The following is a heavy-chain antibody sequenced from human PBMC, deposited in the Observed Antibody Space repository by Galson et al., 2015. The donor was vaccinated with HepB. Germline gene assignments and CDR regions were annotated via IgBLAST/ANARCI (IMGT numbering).Heavy chain of an antibody. J-gene: IGHJ6*02. V-gene: IGHV3-33*01. Sequence: SLRLSCAASGFSFNRYAMHWVRQAPGKGLEWVADIYYDGSEKHYADFVKGRFDISRDNSKSTLYLQMRSLRAEDTAIYYCARPYYDSGAYYYVYGMDVWGQGTTVTVSS. CDR2: IYYDGSEK. CDR3: ARPYYDSGAYYYVYGMDV. CDR1: GFSFNRYA. D-gene: IGHD3-22*01.